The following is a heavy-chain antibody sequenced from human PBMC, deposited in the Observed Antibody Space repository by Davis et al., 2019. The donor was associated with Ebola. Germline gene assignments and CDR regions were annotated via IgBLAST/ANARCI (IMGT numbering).Heavy chain of an antibody. CDR3: ARDLVADDAFDI. CDR2: ISAYNGNT. D-gene: IGHD2-15*01. V-gene: IGHV1-18*01. J-gene: IGHJ3*02. Sequence: ASVKVSCKASGYTFTSYGISWVRQAPGQGLEWMGWISAYNGNTNYAQKLQGRVTMTTDTSTSTAYMELRSLRSEDTAVYYCARDLVADDAFDIWGQGTMVTVSS. CDR1: GYTFTSYG.